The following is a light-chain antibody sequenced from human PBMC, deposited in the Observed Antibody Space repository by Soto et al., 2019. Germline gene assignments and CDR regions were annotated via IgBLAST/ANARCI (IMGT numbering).Light chain of an antibody. J-gene: IGKJ1*01. V-gene: IGKV3-20*01. CDR3: QQYGSSSWT. CDR2: GAS. Sequence: EIVLTQSPGTLSLSPGERATLSCRASQSVSSSYLAWYQQKFGQAPRLLIYGASSRATGIPDRFSGSGSGTDFTLTISRLEPEDLAVYDCQQYGSSSWTLGQGTKVESK. CDR1: QSVSSSY.